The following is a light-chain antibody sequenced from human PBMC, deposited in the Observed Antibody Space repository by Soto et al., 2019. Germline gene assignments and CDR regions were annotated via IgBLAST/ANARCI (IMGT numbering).Light chain of an antibody. J-gene: IGKJ1*01. CDR3: QEYHNTPRT. V-gene: IGKV4-1*01. CDR2: WAS. Sequence: DIVMTQSPDSLAVSLGERATINCKSSQSVLYSSNNKNYLAWYQQKPGQPPKLLIYWASTRESGVPDRFSGSGSGTDFTLTISSLQAEDVAVYYCQEYHNTPRTFGQGTKGDIK. CDR1: QSVLYSSNNKNY.